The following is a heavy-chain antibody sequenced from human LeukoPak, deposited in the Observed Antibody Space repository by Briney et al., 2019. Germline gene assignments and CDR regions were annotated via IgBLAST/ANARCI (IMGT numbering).Heavy chain of an antibody. J-gene: IGHJ4*02. Sequence: HWASVKVSCKASGYTFTGYYMHWVRQAPGQGLEWMGWINPNSGGTNYAQKFQGRVTMTRDTSISTAYMELSRLRSDDTAVYYCARGAIRFILGLVDYWGQGTLVTVSS. V-gene: IGHV1-2*02. CDR1: GYTFTGYY. CDR3: ARGAIRFILGLVDY. CDR2: INPNSGGT. D-gene: IGHD5-24*01.